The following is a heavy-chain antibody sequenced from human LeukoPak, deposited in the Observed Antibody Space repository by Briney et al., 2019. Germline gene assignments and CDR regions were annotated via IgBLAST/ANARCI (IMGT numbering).Heavy chain of an antibody. CDR3: ARDGSSFSIRSAPDY. Sequence: ASVKVSCKASGYIFTNYGINWVRQAPGQGLEWMGWISAYNGDTNYAQKLQGRVTMTTDASTSTAYMELKSLRSDDTAMNYCARDGSSFSIRSAPDYWGQGTLVTISS. CDR2: ISAYNGDT. CDR1: GYIFTNYG. V-gene: IGHV1-18*01. J-gene: IGHJ4*02. D-gene: IGHD3-3*02.